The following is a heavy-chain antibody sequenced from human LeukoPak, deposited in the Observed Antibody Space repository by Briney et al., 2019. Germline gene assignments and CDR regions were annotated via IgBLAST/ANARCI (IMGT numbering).Heavy chain of an antibody. Sequence: GGSLRLSCAASGFTFSSYAMSWVRQAPGKGLEWVSAISGSGGNTYYIDSVKGRFTISRDNSKNTLDLQMNSLRAEDTAVYYCARDSPKVYGSGSYLYYFDYWGQGTLVTVSS. J-gene: IGHJ4*02. CDR3: ARDSPKVYGSGSYLYYFDY. CDR2: ISGSGGNT. CDR1: GFTFSSYA. D-gene: IGHD3-10*01. V-gene: IGHV3-23*01.